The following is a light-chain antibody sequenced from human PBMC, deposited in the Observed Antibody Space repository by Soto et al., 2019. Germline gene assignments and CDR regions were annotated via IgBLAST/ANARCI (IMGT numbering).Light chain of an antibody. Sequence: QSALTQPASVSGSPGQSITISCTGTSRDIGFFNYVSWYQQFPGNAPKLIIFEVTNRPSGVSNRFSASKSGNTASLTISGLQAEDGADYYCSSYTTRSTYVFGTGTKLTV. CDR1: SRDIGFFNY. J-gene: IGLJ1*01. CDR3: SSYTTRSTYV. V-gene: IGLV2-14*01. CDR2: EVT.